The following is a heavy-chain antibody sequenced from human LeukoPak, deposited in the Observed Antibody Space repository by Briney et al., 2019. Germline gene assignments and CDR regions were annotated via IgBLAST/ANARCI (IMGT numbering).Heavy chain of an antibody. CDR1: GDSISSNEW. D-gene: IGHD6-19*01. V-gene: IGHV4-4*02. CDR3: ARDLAVAGTNYFDF. J-gene: IGHJ4*02. Sequence: SGTLSLTCSVSGDSISSNEWWSWVRQPPGKGLEWIREVFHSGSTNFNPSLKSRVTISIDKSKNQFSLEVTSVTAADTAIYYCARDLAVAGTNYFDFWGQGVLVTVSS. CDR2: VFHSGST.